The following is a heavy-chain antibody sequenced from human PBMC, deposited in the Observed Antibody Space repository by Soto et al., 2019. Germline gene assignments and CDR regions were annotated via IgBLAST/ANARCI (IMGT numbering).Heavy chain of an antibody. CDR1: GYTFTSYD. CDR2: MNPNSGNT. D-gene: IGHD3-3*01. Sequence: ASVKVSCKASGYTFTSYDINWVRQATGQGLEWMGWMNPNSGNTGYAQKFQGRVTMTKNTLYLQMNSLRAEDTAVYYCASRGSHISFSGVAPNYYYYALDVWGQGTTVTVSS. J-gene: IGHJ6*02. V-gene: IGHV1-8*01. CDR3: ASRGSHISFSGVAPNYYYYALDV.